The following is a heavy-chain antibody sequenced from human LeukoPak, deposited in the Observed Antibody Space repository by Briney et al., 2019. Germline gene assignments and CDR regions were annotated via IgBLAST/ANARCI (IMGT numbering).Heavy chain of an antibody. Sequence: SGTLSLTCAVSGGSISSSNWWSWVRQPPGKGLEWIGEIYHSGSTNYNPSLKSRVTISADTSKNQFSLKLSSVTAADTAVYYCARGRLIAVAGTGRRDAFDIWGQGTMVTVSS. CDR3: ARGRLIAVAGTGRRDAFDI. CDR2: IYHSGST. V-gene: IGHV4-4*02. D-gene: IGHD6-19*01. J-gene: IGHJ3*02. CDR1: GGSISSSNW.